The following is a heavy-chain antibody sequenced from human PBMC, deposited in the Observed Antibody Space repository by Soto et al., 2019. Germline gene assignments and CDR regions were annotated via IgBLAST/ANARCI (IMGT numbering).Heavy chain of an antibody. J-gene: IGHJ6*02. CDR2: ISGSGGST. Sequence: PGGSLRLSCAASGFTFSSYAMSWVRQAPGKGLEWVSAISGSGGSTYYADSVKGRFTISRDNSKNTLHLQMNSLRAEDTAVYYCPKEGKVTTGYYYYGMDVWGQGTTATVSS. CDR1: GFTFSSYA. CDR3: PKEGKVTTGYYYYGMDV. D-gene: IGHD2-21*02. V-gene: IGHV3-23*01.